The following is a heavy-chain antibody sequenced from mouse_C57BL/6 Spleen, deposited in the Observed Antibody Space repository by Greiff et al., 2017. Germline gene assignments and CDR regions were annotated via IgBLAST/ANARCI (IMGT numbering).Heavy chain of an antibody. Sequence: EVKLVESGGGLVKPGGSLKLSCAASGFTFSSYTMTWVRQTPEKRLEWVASISRGSGIISYPDRVKGRVTISSDNAKNTLCRQMSSLRSEDTAMYYCARRVLGGFDYWGQDTTLTVSS. CDR1: GFTFSSYT. CDR2: ISRGSGII. J-gene: IGHJ2*01. CDR3: ARRVLGGFDY. D-gene: IGHD4-1*01. V-gene: IGHV5-9*04.